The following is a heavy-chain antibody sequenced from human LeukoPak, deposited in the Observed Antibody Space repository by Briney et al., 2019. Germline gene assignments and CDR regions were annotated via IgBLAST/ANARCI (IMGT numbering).Heavy chain of an antibody. CDR3: AKDIGGGGSCYDY. D-gene: IGHD2-15*01. CDR1: GFTFDDYA. J-gene: IGHJ4*02. Sequence: GGSLRLSCAASGFTFDDYAMHWVRQAPGKGREWVSLISGDGGSTYYADSVKGRFTISGDNSKNSLYLQMNSLRTEDTALYYCAKDIGGGGSCYDYWGQGTLVTVSS. V-gene: IGHV3-43*02. CDR2: ISGDGGST.